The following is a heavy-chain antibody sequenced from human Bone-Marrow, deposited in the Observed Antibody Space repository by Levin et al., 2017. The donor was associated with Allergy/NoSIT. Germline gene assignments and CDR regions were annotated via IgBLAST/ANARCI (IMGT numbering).Heavy chain of an antibody. CDR1: GYTFISFG. CDR3: ARFVVVPATYYYLDV. D-gene: IGHD2-2*01. J-gene: IGHJ6*03. Sequence: VASVKVSCKASGYTFISFGVAWVRQAPGQGLEWMGWISAHNGNTNYARKLQGRVTMTTDKPTSTAYMELRSLRSDDTAVYYCARFVVVPATYYYLDVWGKGTTVTVSS. CDR2: ISAHNGNT. V-gene: IGHV1-18*01.